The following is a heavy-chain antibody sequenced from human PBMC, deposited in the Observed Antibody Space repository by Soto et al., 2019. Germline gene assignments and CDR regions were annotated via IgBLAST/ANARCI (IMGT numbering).Heavy chain of an antibody. CDR2: IYTSGST. D-gene: IGHD6-6*01. CDR1: GGSISSYY. CDR3: ARTYSSSSLGWFDP. Sequence: SETLSLTCTVSGGSISSYYWSWIRQPAGKGLEWIGRIYTSGSTNYNPSLKSRVTMSVDTSKNQFSLKLSSVTAADTAVYYCARTYSSSSLGWFDPWGQXTLVTVSS. V-gene: IGHV4-4*07. J-gene: IGHJ5*02.